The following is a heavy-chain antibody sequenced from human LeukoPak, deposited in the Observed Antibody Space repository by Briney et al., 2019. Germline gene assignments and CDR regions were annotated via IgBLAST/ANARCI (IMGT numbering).Heavy chain of an antibody. D-gene: IGHD6-19*01. CDR3: ATGHPNIAVESLQFDS. CDR2: ITYDGSNK. Sequence: GGSLRISCAASGFTFISYGMHWVRQAPGKGLEGLAGITYDGSNKYYADSVKGRFTISRDNSKTTLYLQMNTLRAEDTAVYYCATGHPNIAVESLQFDSWGQGTLVTASS. J-gene: IGHJ4*02. CDR1: GFTFISYG. V-gene: IGHV3-30*03.